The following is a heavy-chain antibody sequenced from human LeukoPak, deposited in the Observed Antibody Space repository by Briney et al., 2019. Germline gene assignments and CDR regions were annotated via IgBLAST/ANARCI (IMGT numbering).Heavy chain of an antibody. J-gene: IGHJ4*02. CDR3: ARASMRMSTAGLVDY. Sequence: GGSLRLSCAASGFTFTTSAMTWVRQAPGKGLEWVSTISGSGGNTYYADSVKGRFTISRDNAKNSLYLQMNGLRAEDTAVYYCARASMRMSTAGLVDYWGQGTLVTVSS. D-gene: IGHD6-13*01. CDR1: GFTFTTSA. V-gene: IGHV3-23*01. CDR2: ISGSGGNT.